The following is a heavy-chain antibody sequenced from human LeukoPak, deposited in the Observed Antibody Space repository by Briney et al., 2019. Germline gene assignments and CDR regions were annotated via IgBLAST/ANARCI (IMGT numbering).Heavy chain of an antibody. CDR2: IYYSGST. Sequence: SETLSLTCTVSGGSISSSSYYWGWIRQPPGKGLEWIGSIYYSGSTYYNPSLKSRVTISVDTSKNQSSLKLSSVTAADTAVYYCARGYQQWLVLYYFDYWGQGTLVTVSS. J-gene: IGHJ4*02. CDR1: GGSISSSSYY. D-gene: IGHD6-19*01. CDR3: ARGYQQWLVLYYFDY. V-gene: IGHV4-39*01.